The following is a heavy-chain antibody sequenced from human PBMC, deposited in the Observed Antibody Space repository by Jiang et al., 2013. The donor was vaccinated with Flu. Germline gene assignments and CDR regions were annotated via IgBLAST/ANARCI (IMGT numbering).Heavy chain of an antibody. CDR1: GFTFSNAW. J-gene: IGHJ2*01. V-gene: IGHV3-15*01. Sequence: VQLVESGGGLVKPGESLKLSCAASGFTFSNAWMNWVRLAPGKGLEWVGRIKSKPDGGTIEYAAPVKGRFTVSRDDSKSTVYLQMNSLKTEDTGVYYCVTGWYFDFWGRGTLVTVSS. CDR2: IKSKPDGGTI. CDR3: VTGWYFDF.